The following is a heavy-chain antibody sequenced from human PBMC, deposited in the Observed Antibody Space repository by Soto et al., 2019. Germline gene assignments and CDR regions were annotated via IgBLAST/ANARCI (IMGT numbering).Heavy chain of an antibody. CDR1: GFTIRGHW. CDR2: INSDGSSS. V-gene: IGHV3-74*01. J-gene: IGHJ6*02. CDR3: AREVAPTALPPSSLMDL. Sequence: GGSLRLSCEASGFTIRGHWMHWVRRAPGRGLVWVSRINSDGSSSAYADAVKGRFTISRDNAKNTLDLQMNSLRGEDTAVYYCAREVAPTALPPSSLMDLWGQGTTVTVSS. D-gene: IGHD2-2*01.